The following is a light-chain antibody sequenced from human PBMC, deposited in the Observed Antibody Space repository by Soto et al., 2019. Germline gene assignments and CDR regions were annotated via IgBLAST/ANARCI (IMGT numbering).Light chain of an antibody. Sequence: IVMTQSPATLSVSPGERATLSCRASQSINSNLAWYQQKPGQAPRLLMFRASIRATGFPARFSGSGSGTEFNITISSLQSEDSAIYYCQQYGSSGTFGQGTKVDIK. J-gene: IGKJ1*01. CDR2: RAS. CDR3: QQYGSSGT. V-gene: IGKV3-15*01. CDR1: QSINSN.